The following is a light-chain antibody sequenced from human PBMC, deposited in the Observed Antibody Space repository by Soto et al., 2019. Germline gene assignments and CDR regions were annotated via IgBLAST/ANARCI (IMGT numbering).Light chain of an antibody. CDR1: QSVSSSY. Sequence: EIVLTQSPGTLSLPPGERATLSCRASQSVSSSYLAWYQQKPGQAPRLLIYGASSRATGIPDRFSGSGSGTDFTLTISRLEPEDCAVYYCQQYGSSPLTFGGGTKVEIK. CDR2: GAS. J-gene: IGKJ4*01. V-gene: IGKV3-20*01. CDR3: QQYGSSPLT.